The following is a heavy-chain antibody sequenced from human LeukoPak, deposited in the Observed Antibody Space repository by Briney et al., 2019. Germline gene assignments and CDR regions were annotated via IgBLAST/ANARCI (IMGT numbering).Heavy chain of an antibody. V-gene: IGHV3-23*01. CDR3: AKMAGMTRQVYYMDV. D-gene: IGHD1-1*01. CDR1: GFNFSSYA. Sequence: GGSLRLSCAASGFNFSSYAMSWARQAPGKGLEWVSAIYGGGEGTYYADSVKGRFTVSRDNSKNTLYLQMDGLRAEDTAVYYCAKMAGMTRQVYYMDVWGKGATVTVSS. CDR2: IYGGGEGT. J-gene: IGHJ6*03.